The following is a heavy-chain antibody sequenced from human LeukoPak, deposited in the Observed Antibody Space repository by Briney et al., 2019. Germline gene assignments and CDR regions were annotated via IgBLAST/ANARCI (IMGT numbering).Heavy chain of an antibody. CDR1: GFTFSSYA. J-gene: IGHJ3*02. CDR3: ARVGYGDYVLAGAFDI. CDR2: IYSGGST. D-gene: IGHD4-17*01. V-gene: IGHV3-53*01. Sequence: GGSLRLSCAASGFTFSSYAMSWVRQAPGKGLEWVSVIYSGGSTYYADSVKGRFTISRDNSKNTLYLQMNSLRAEDTAVYYCARVGYGDYVLAGAFDIWGQGTMVTVSS.